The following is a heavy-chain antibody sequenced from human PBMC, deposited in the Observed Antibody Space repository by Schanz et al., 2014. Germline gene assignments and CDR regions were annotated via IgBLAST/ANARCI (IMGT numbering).Heavy chain of an antibody. CDR3: AKDDVWASGSYYDY. D-gene: IGHD3-10*01. CDR1: GFTFSSYA. CDR2: IAGSGDST. V-gene: IGHV3-23*04. J-gene: IGHJ4*02. Sequence: EVQLVESGGGLVQPGGSLRLSCAASGFTFSSYAMSWVRQAPGKGLEWVSHIAGSGDSTYYADSMKGRFTISRDNSKNTLYLQMNSLRAEHTAVYYCAKDDVWASGSYYDYWGQGTLVTVSS.